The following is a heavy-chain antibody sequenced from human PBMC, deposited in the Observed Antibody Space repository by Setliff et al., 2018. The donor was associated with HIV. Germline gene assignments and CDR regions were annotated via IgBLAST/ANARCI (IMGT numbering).Heavy chain of an antibody. CDR2: IYPGDSDT. V-gene: IGHV5-51*01. CDR1: GYFFPGSW. CDR3: TRHPLRPGIAHHYYHIDV. Sequence: GESLKISCKGSGYFFPGSWIGWVRQMPGKGLEWVAIIYPGDSDTRYSPSFEGQVTTSADKSTSTAYRQWSSLKASDTAIYYCTRHPLRPGIAHHYYHIDVWGTGTTVTVSS. D-gene: IGHD5-12*01. J-gene: IGHJ6*03.